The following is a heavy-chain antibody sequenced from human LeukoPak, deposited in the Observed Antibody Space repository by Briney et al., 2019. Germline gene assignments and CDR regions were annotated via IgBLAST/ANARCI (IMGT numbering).Heavy chain of an antibody. J-gene: IGHJ4*02. CDR2: VNQDGSER. CDR3: ARDGVRDGLYFDR. Sequence: GGSLRLSCAASGFTFSSYWMNWVRQAPGKGLEWVASVNQDGSERYYLDSVKGRFTISRDNAKNSLYLQMNSLRDEDTAVYSCARDGVRDGLYFDRWGQGTLVTVSS. CDR1: GFTFSSYW. D-gene: IGHD5-24*01. V-gene: IGHV3-7*01.